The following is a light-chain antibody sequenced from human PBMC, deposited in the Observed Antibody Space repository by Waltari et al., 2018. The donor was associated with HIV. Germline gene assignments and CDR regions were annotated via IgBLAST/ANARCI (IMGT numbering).Light chain of an antibody. CDR1: QDISNE. J-gene: IGKJ2*01. Sequence: AIQLTQSPSSLSASVGDRVTITCRASQDISNELALYQHTPGKAPVLLIYSASTPAGGVPSRFGGGGSGPDFTLTISSLQPEDSATYYCLQDYKYPYTFGQGTKLEIK. CDR2: SAS. CDR3: LQDYKYPYT. V-gene: IGKV1-6*01.